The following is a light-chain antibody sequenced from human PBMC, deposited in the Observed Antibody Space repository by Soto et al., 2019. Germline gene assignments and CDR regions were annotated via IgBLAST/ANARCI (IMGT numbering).Light chain of an antibody. J-gene: IGKJ1*01. Sequence: DIQMTQSPSTLSASVGDRVTITCRASQSISHWLAWYQQKPGQAPKVLIYKASVLENGVSSRFSGSGFGTEFTLTINYLQPDDSATYYCQKYNSAPRTFGQGTRVEI. CDR3: QKYNSAPRT. CDR1: QSISHW. V-gene: IGKV1-5*03. CDR2: KAS.